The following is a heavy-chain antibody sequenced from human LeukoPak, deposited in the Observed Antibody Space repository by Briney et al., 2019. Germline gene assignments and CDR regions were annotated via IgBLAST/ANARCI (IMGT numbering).Heavy chain of an antibody. Sequence: ASVKVSCKASGGTFSSYAISWVRQAPGQGLEWMGIINPSGGNTSYAQKFQGRVTMTRDTSTSTVYMELSSLRSEDTAVYYCATHPYYYGFFDYWGQGTLVAVSS. J-gene: IGHJ4*02. CDR3: ATHPYYYGFFDY. V-gene: IGHV1-46*01. D-gene: IGHD3-10*01. CDR1: GGTFSSYA. CDR2: INPSGGNT.